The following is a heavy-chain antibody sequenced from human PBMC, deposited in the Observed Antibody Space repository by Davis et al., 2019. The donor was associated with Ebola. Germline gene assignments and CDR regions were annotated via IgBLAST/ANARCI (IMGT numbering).Heavy chain of an antibody. CDR3: ASGYSSSWPDY. CDR2: IYYSGST. D-gene: IGHD6-13*01. Sequence: SETLSLTCTVSGGSISSYYWSWIRQLPGKGLEWLGYIYYSGSTNYSPSLKSRVTISVDTSKNQFSLKLSSVTAADTAVYYCASGYSSSWPDYWGQGTLVTVSS. CDR1: GGSISSYY. J-gene: IGHJ4*02. V-gene: IGHV4-59*08.